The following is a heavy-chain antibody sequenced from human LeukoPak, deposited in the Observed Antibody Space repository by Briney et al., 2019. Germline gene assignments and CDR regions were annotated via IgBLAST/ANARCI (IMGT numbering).Heavy chain of an antibody. CDR3: ARDSTWQLDY. Sequence: GGSLRLSCTASGFTFSTHWMTWVRQPPGKELEWVANIKEDGSVKYYVDSVKGRFTISRDNTKNALYLQMNSLRADDTAVYFCARDSTWQLDYWGQGTLITVSS. J-gene: IGHJ4*02. CDR1: GFTFSTHW. D-gene: IGHD5-12*01. V-gene: IGHV3-7*03. CDR2: IKEDGSVK.